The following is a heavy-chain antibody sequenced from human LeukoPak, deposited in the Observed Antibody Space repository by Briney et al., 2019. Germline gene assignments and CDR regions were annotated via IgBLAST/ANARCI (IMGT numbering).Heavy chain of an antibody. D-gene: IGHD3-22*01. Sequence: ASVKVSCKASGGTFSSYAISWVRQAPGQGLEWMGWINPNSGGTNYAQKFQGRVTMTRDTSISTAYMELSRLRSDDTAVYYCARDWSITHYYDSSGSYYFDYWGQGTLVTVSS. V-gene: IGHV1-2*02. J-gene: IGHJ4*02. CDR3: ARDWSITHYYDSSGSYYFDY. CDR2: INPNSGGT. CDR1: GGTFSSYA.